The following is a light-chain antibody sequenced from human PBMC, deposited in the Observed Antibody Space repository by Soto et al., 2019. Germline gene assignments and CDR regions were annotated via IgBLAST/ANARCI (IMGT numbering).Light chain of an antibody. V-gene: IGLV2-14*01. Sequence: QSALTQPASVSGSPGQSITISCTGTSSDVGGYNYVSWYQQHPGKAPKLMIYDVSNRPSGVSNRFSGSKSGNTASLTISGLLAEDEADYYCSSYTGSNALVFGGGTKLTVL. CDR2: DVS. J-gene: IGLJ3*02. CDR1: SSDVGGYNY. CDR3: SSYTGSNALV.